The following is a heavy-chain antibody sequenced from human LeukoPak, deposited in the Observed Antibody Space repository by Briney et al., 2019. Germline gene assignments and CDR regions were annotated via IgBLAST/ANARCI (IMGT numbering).Heavy chain of an antibody. CDR3: AKGAYDYIEIAYFDY. D-gene: IGHD5-12*01. CDR1: GFSFDNFA. Sequence: GGSLRLSCVASGFSFDNFAMNWVRQAPGKGLEWVSLIIGSGGSTFYADSVKGRFNISRDKSNNTLYLQMNSLRAEDTAVYYCAKGAYDYIEIAYFDYWGQGSLVTVSS. J-gene: IGHJ4*02. V-gene: IGHV3-23*01. CDR2: IIGSGGST.